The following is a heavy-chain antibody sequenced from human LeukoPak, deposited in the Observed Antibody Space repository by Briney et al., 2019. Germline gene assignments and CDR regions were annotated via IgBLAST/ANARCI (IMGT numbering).Heavy chain of an antibody. CDR1: GDTFSTYA. Sequence: SVKVSCKASGDTFSTYAINWVRQAPGQGLEWMGQIISVFDTTYYEQKMQGRVTITADQSTSTVYTELSNLRSDDTGVYYCTRAGRSISMVFFVWGQGTLVTVSS. V-gene: IGHV1-69*13. CDR2: IISVFDTT. J-gene: IGHJ4*02. D-gene: IGHD2-8*01. CDR3: TRAGRSISMVFFV.